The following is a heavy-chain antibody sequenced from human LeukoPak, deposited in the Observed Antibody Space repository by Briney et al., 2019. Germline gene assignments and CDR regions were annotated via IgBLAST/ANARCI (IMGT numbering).Heavy chain of an antibody. V-gene: IGHV3-30*02. J-gene: IGHJ4*02. CDR1: GFTFSSYG. D-gene: IGHD3-10*01. CDR2: IRYDGSNK. Sequence: YPGGSLRLSCAASGFTFSSYGMHWVRQAPGKGLEWVAFIRYDGSNKYYADSVKGRFTISRDNSKNTPYLQMNSLRAEDTAVYYCAKSQNRTGLSFDYWGQGTLVTVSS. CDR3: AKSQNRTGLSFDY.